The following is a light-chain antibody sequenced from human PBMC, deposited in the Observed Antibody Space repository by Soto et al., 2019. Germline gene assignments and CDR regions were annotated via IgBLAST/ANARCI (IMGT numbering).Light chain of an antibody. CDR2: EVT. CDR1: SGDGGGYNL. CDR3: CSYAGNSEV. V-gene: IGLV2-23*02. Sequence: QSVLTQPASVSGSPGQSITIPCTGTSGDGGGYNLVSWYQQHPGKAPKLMIYEVTERPSGVSNRFSGSKSGNTASLTISGLQPDDEADYYCCSYAGNSEVFGTGTKVTVL. J-gene: IGLJ1*01.